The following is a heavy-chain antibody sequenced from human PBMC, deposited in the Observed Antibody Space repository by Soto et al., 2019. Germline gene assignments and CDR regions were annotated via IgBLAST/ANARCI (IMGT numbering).Heavy chain of an antibody. V-gene: IGHV3-30*18. J-gene: IGHJ6*02. CDR2: ISYDGSNK. CDR3: AKDVVVGATTGLGDYYYYYGMDV. Sequence: VGSLRLSSAASGFTFSSYGMHRVRQAPGKGLEWVAVISYDGSNKYYADSVKGRFTISRDNSKNTLYLQMNSLRAEDTAVYYCAKDVVVGATTGLGDYYYYYGMDVWGQVTTVTVSS. D-gene: IGHD1-26*01. CDR1: GFTFSSYG.